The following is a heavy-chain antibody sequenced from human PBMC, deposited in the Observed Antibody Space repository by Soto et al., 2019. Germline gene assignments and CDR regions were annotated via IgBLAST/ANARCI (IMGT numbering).Heavy chain of an antibody. D-gene: IGHD6-13*01. CDR2: IYYSGST. CDR1: GGSVSSGSYY. CDR3: ARVLAAAGIDY. V-gene: IGHV4-61*01. Sequence: PSETLSLTCTVSGGSVSSGSYYWSWIRQPPGKGLEWIGYIYYSGSTNYNPSLKSRVTISVDTSKNQFSLKLSSVTAADTAVYYCARVLAAAGIDYWGQGTLVTVSS. J-gene: IGHJ4*02.